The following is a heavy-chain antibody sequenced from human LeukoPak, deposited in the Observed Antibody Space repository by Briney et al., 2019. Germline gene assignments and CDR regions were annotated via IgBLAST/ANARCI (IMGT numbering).Heavy chain of an antibody. D-gene: IGHD3-22*01. CDR2: INPSGGST. CDR3: ARGGYYAFSDY. CDR1: GYTFTSYY. V-gene: IGHV1-46*01. J-gene: IGHJ4*02. Sequence: VPLVKVSCKASGYTFTSYYIHWMRQAPGQGLKWMGIINPSGGSTSYSQKFQDRVTMTTDTSTSTVYMELSSLRSEDTAVYYCARGGYYAFSDYWGQGTLVTVSS.